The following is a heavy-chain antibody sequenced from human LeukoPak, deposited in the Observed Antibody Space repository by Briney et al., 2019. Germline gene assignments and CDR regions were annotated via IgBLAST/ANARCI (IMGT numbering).Heavy chain of an antibody. D-gene: IGHD6-13*01. V-gene: IGHV4-34*01. CDR3: ARGKGTRIAAAGSRNYYYYMDV. J-gene: IGHJ6*03. Sequence: TSETLSLTCAVYGGSFSGYYWSWIRQPPGKGLEWIGEINHSGSTNYNPSLKSRVTTSVDTSKNQFSLKLSSVTAADTAVYYCARGKGTRIAAAGSRNYYYYMDVWGKGTTVTVSS. CDR2: INHSGST. CDR1: GGSFSGYY.